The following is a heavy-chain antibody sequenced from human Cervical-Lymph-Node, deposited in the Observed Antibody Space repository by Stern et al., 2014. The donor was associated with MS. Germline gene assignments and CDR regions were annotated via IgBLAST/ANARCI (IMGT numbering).Heavy chain of an antibody. CDR3: TKDLGFS. Sequence: EVQLVESGGGLVQPGRSLKLSCSTSGFSFDDYAMSWFRQAPGKGLEWVGFIRNKTYGGTTEYAAAVQGRFTISRDDSKSIAYLQMNILKTGDTAVYYCTKDLGFSWGQGTLVVVSS. D-gene: IGHD2/OR15-2a*01. CDR2: IRNKTYGGTT. CDR1: GFSFDDYA. V-gene: IGHV3-49*03. J-gene: IGHJ4*02.